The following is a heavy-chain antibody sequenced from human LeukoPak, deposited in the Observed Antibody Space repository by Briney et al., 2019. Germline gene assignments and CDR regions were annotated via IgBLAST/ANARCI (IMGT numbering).Heavy chain of an antibody. D-gene: IGHD4-11*01. V-gene: IGHV3-30*02. Sequence: GGSLRLSCAASGFTFSSYGMHWVRQAPGKGLEWVAFIRYDGSNKYYADSVKGRFTISRDNSKNTLYLQMNSLRAEDTAVYYCAKDKITVTQGDPDYWGQGTLVTVSS. CDR3: AKDKITVTQGDPDY. CDR2: IRYDGSNK. CDR1: GFTFSSYG. J-gene: IGHJ4*02.